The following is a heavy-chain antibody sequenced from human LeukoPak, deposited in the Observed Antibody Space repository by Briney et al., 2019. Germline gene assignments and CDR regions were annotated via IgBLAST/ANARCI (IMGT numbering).Heavy chain of an antibody. CDR3: ARETDYGDYLPYFDY. D-gene: IGHD4-17*01. CDR2: INHSGST. J-gene: IGHJ4*02. V-gene: IGHV4-34*01. CDR1: GGSFSGYY. Sequence: SETLSLTCAVYGGSFSGYYWSWIRQPPGKGLEWIGEINHSGSTNYNPSLKSRVTMSLDTSKNHFSLKLSSVTAADTAVYYCARETDYGDYLPYFDYWGQGTLVTVSS.